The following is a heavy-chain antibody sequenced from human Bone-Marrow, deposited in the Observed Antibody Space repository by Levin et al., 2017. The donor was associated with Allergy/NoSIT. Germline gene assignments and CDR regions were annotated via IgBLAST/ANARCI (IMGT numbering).Heavy chain of an antibody. D-gene: IGHD1-26*01. CDR2: ISSDSSDL. CDR1: GFTFSDYS. J-gene: IGHJ3*01. CDR3: VRGIIWDVRVAHKEAFDV. Sequence: GGSLRLSCIVSGFTFSDYSIYWVRQAPGKGLEWISSISSDSSDLYYADSVKGRFTISRDNAKNSLNLQVSSLRAEDTAVYHCVRGIIWDVRVAHKEAFDVWGQGTMVTVSS. V-gene: IGHV3-21*01.